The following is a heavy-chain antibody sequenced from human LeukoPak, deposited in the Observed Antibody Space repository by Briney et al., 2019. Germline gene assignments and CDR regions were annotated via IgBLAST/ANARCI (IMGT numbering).Heavy chain of an antibody. CDR3: ARGPYYDFWSGYYGGEYYFDY. CDR2: MNPNSGNT. J-gene: IGHJ4*02. D-gene: IGHD3-3*01. V-gene: IGHV1-8*01. Sequence: ASVKVSRKASGYTFTSYDINWVRQATGQGLEWMGWMNPNSGNTGYAQKFQGRVTMTRNTSISTAYMELSSLRSEDTAVYYCARGPYYDFWSGYYGGEYYFDYWGQGTLVTVSS. CDR1: GYTFTSYD.